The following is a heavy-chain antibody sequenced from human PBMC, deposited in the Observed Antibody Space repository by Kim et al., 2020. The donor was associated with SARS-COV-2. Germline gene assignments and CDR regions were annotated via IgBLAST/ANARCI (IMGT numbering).Heavy chain of an antibody. D-gene: IGHD6-13*01. J-gene: IGHJ6*02. CDR2: ISWDGGST. Sequence: GGSLRLSCAASGFTFDDYTMHWVRQAPGKGLEWVSLISWDGGSTYYADSVKGRFTISRDNSKNSLYLQMNSLRTEDTALYYCAKERRGGQQLVRRHYYYGMDVWGQGTTVTVSS. V-gene: IGHV3-43*01. CDR3: AKERRGGQQLVRRHYYYGMDV. CDR1: GFTFDDYT.